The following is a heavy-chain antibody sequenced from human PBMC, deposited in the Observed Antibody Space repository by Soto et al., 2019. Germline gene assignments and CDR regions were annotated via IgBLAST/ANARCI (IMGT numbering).Heavy chain of an antibody. D-gene: IGHD3-10*01. Sequence: PSETLSLTCTVSGGSISSYYWSWIRQPPGKGLEWIGYIYYSGSTNYNPSLKSRVTISVDTSKNQFSLKLSSVTAADTAVYYCARPAMVRGASKNYYYYYMDVWGKGTTVTVSS. CDR2: IYYSGST. V-gene: IGHV4-59*08. CDR1: GGSISSYY. CDR3: ARPAMVRGASKNYYYYYMDV. J-gene: IGHJ6*03.